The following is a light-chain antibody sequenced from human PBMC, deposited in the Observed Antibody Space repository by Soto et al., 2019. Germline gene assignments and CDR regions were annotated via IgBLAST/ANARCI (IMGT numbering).Light chain of an antibody. J-gene: IGLJ1*01. CDR3: SSYTSATTYA. CDR1: SSDVGAYNY. Sequence: QSALTQPASVSGSPGQSITISCTGTSSDVGAYNYDSWYQQYPGEAPKVIIYDVSHRPAGVSNRFSGSKSGNTASLTISGLQTQDEADYYCSSYTSATTYAFGTG. V-gene: IGLV2-14*01. CDR2: DVS.